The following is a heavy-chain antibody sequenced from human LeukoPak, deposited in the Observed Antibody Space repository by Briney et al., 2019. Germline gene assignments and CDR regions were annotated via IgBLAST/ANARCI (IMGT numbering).Heavy chain of an antibody. Sequence: ASVKVSCKASGYTFSIYNMRWVRQAPGQGLEWMGIINPSGGTSYAQKLQGRITMTTDTSTSTAYMELRSLTSDDTAVYYCAREEMGTKDYWGQGTLVTVSS. D-gene: IGHD7-27*01. CDR2: INPSGGT. CDR3: AREEMGTKDY. CDR1: GYTFSIYN. J-gene: IGHJ4*02. V-gene: IGHV1-46*01.